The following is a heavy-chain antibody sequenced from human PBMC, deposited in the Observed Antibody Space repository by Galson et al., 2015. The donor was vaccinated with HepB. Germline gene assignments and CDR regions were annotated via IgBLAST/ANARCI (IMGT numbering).Heavy chain of an antibody. CDR3: ARVPTRIFEGYYYFFYMDV. CDR1: GYTFTSYA. V-gene: IGHV7-4-1*02. Sequence: SVKVSCKASGYTFTSYAMSWVRQAPGQGLEWMGWINTNTGNPTYAQDFTGRFVFSLDTSVSTAYLQISTLTSEDTAVYYCARVPTRIFEGYYYFFYMDVWGKGTTVTVSS. D-gene: IGHD3-3*01. CDR2: INTNTGNP. J-gene: IGHJ6*03.